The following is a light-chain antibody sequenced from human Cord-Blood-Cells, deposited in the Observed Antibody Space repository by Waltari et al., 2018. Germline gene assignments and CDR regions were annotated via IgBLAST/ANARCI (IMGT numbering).Light chain of an antibody. J-gene: IGLJ3*02. CDR2: DVS. CDR1: SSDVGGYNY. V-gene: IGLV2-14*04. CDR3: SSYTSSSTWV. Sequence: ITISCTGTSSDVGGYNYVSWYQQHPGKAPKLMIYDVSKRPSGVSNRFSGSKSGNTASLTISGLQAEDEADYYCSSYTSSSTWVFGGGTKLTAL.